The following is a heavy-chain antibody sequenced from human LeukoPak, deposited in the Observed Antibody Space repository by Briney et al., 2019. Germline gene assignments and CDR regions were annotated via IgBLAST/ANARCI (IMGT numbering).Heavy chain of an antibody. V-gene: IGHV3-30*18. CDR3: AKDRNYYDSSGLFDP. J-gene: IGHJ5*02. D-gene: IGHD3-22*01. CDR1: GFTFSSYG. Sequence: PGRSLRLSCAASGFTFSSYGMHWVRQAPGKGLEWVAVISYDGSNKYYADSVKGRFTISRDNSKNTLYLQMNSLRAEDTAVYYCAKDRNYYDSSGLFDPWGQGTLVTVSS. CDR2: ISYDGSNK.